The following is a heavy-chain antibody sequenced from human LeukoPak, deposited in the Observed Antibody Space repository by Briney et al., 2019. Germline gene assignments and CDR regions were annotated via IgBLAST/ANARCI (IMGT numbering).Heavy chain of an antibody. V-gene: IGHV3-48*04. CDR3: ATTISPSNYYFDY. D-gene: IGHD3-9*01. J-gene: IGHJ4*02. CDR2: ISSSGSTI. Sequence: GGSLRLSCAASGFTFSSYWMNWVRQAPGKGLEWVSYISSSGSTIYYADSVKGRFTISRDNAKNSLYLQMNSLRAEDTAVYYCATTISPSNYYFDYWGQGTLVTVSS. CDR1: GFTFSSYW.